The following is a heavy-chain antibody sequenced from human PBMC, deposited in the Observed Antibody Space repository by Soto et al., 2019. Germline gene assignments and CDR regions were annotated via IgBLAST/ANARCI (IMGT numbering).Heavy chain of an antibody. J-gene: IGHJ3*02. CDR1: GFTFSNAW. Sequence: PGGSLRLSCAASGFTFSNAWMSWVRQAPGKGLEWVGRIKSKTDGGTTDYAAPVKGRFTISRDDSKNTLYLQMNSLKTEDTAVYYCARVQSSGWSDAFDIWAQGTMVTVSS. V-gene: IGHV3-15*01. CDR3: ARVQSSGWSDAFDI. CDR2: IKSKTDGGTT. D-gene: IGHD6-19*01.